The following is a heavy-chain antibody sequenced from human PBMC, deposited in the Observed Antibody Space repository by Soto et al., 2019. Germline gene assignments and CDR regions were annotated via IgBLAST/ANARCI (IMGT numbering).Heavy chain of an antibody. V-gene: IGHV4-31*03. Sequence: QVQLQESGPGLVRPSQTLSLTCTVSGGSVTSGGYYWSWIRHCPGKGLEWIGYIYSSGDTNYNPSLKSRVAMSVDTSKNQFSLQLTSVTVADTAIYYCTRDWGPPVPHGYDSWGQGILVTVSS. CDR1: GGSVTSGGYY. D-gene: IGHD7-27*01. CDR2: IYSSGDT. CDR3: TRDWGPPVPHGYDS. J-gene: IGHJ5*01.